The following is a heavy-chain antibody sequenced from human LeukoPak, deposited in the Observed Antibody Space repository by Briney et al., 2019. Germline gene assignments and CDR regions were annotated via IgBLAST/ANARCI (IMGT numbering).Heavy chain of an antibody. V-gene: IGHV1-2*02. CDR3: ARDEHYDSSGYPFDY. D-gene: IGHD3-22*01. CDR1: GYTFTGYF. J-gene: IGHJ4*02. CDR2: INPNTGGT. Sequence: GASVKVSCKASGYTFTGYFMHWVRQAPGQGREWMGWINPNTGGTNFAQTFQGRVTMTRDTSISTAYMELSRLRSDDTAVYYCARDEHYDSSGYPFDYWGQGTLVTVSS.